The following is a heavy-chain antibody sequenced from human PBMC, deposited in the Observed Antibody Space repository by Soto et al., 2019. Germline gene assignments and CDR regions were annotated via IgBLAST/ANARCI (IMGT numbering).Heavy chain of an antibody. Sequence: QVQLVQSGAEVKKPGASVKVSCKASGYSFTSYALHWVRQAPGQRLEWMGWINAGNGNTKYSQKFQGRVTITRDTSASTAYMELSSLRSEDTVVYYCARGGLALMDVWGQGTTVTVSS. CDR2: INAGNGNT. V-gene: IGHV1-3*01. CDR3: ARGGLALMDV. J-gene: IGHJ6*02. D-gene: IGHD3-16*01. CDR1: GYSFTSYA.